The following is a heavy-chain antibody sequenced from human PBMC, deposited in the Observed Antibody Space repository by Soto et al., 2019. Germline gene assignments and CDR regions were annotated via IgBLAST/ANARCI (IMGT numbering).Heavy chain of an antibody. V-gene: IGHV1-8*01. CDR1: GYTFTSYD. CDR3: ARAPRSTYYDFWSGYYLGPERLYYFYGMDV. CDR2: MNPNSGNT. Sequence: ASVKVSCKASGYTFTSYDINWVRQATGQGLEWMGWMNPNSGNTGYAQKFQGRVTMTRNTSISTAYMELSSLRSEDTAVYYCARAPRSTYYDFWSGYYLGPERLYYFYGMDVWGQGTTVPVP. D-gene: IGHD3-3*01. J-gene: IGHJ6*02.